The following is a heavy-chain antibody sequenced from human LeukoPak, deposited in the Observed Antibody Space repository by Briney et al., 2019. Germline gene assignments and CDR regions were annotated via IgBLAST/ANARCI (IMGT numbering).Heavy chain of an antibody. CDR1: GFTFSYYG. CDR2: IKQDGSEK. J-gene: IGHJ4*02. D-gene: IGHD6-13*01. Sequence: GGSLRLSCATSGFTFSYYGIHWVRQAPGKGLEWVANIKQDGSEKYYVDSVKGRFTISRDNAKNSLYLQMNSLRAEDTAVYYCASSVAGALDYWGQGTLVTVSS. CDR3: ASSVAGALDY. V-gene: IGHV3-7*01.